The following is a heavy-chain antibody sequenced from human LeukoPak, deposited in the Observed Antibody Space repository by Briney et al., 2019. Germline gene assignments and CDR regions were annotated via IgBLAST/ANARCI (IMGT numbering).Heavy chain of an antibody. D-gene: IGHD3-3*01. CDR3: ARSDDFWSGSDPYFDY. J-gene: IGHJ4*02. V-gene: IGHV1-8*01. Sequence: ASVNVSCKSSGYTFTSYDINWERQATGQGLEWMGWMNPNSGNTGYAQKFQGRVTMTRNTSISTAYMELSSLRSEDTAVYYCARSDDFWSGSDPYFDYWGQGTLVTVSS. CDR1: GYTFTSYD. CDR2: MNPNSGNT.